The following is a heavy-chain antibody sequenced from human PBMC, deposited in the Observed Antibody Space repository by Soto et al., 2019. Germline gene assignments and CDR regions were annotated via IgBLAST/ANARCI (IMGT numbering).Heavy chain of an antibody. CDR3: ARDRDTAPLYEMDV. V-gene: IGHV1-46*01. CDR2: INPNDGRT. Sequence: QVQLVQSGAEVRKPGASVNISCKASGYTFTNYYMHWVRQAPGQGLEWMGLINPNDGRTSYPQKFQGSITMTRDTSTSTVYMELSSLRSEDTAVYYCARDRDTAPLYEMDVWGPGTTVTVSS. CDR1: GYTFTNYY. J-gene: IGHJ6*02. D-gene: IGHD5-18*01.